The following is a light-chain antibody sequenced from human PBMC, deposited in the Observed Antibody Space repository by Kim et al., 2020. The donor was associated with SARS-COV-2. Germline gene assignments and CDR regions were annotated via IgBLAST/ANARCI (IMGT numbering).Light chain of an antibody. CDR3: SSYSSSSTPSV. CDR1: RSDIGGYNF. Sequence: QSITISCTGTRSDIGGYNFVSWYQQHPGKGPTLLTSAVTTRPSGVSNRFSGSKSDNTASLTISGLQADDEADYFCSSYSSSSTPSVFGAGTKVTVL. V-gene: IGLV2-14*04. J-gene: IGLJ1*01. CDR2: AVT.